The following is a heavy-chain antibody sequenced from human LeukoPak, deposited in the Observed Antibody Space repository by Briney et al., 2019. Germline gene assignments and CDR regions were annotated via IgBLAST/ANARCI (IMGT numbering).Heavy chain of an antibody. CDR3: ARHQGYCSGGSCYEFEY. D-gene: IGHD2-15*01. V-gene: IGHV4-4*09. CDR1: GGSISSYY. CDR2: IYTSGST. Sequence: SETLSLTCTVSGGSISSYYWSWIRQPPGKGLEWIGYIYTSGSTNYNPSLKSRVTISVDTSKNQFSLELSSVTAADTAVYYCARHQGYCSGGSCYEFEYWGQGTLVSVSS. J-gene: IGHJ4*02.